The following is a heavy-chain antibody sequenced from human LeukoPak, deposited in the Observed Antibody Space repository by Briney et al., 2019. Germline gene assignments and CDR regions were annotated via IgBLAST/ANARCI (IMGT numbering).Heavy chain of an antibody. V-gene: IGHV3-23*01. CDR3: AKLPTSGGDYVYMDY. CDR2: ISRSGDYT. J-gene: IGHJ4*02. Sequence: GGSLRLSCAASGFTFTSYAMTWVRQAPGKGLEGVSGISRSGDYTYYADSVRGRFTISRDNSKNTLYLQLSSLRAEDTAVYYCAKLPTSGGDYVYMDYWGQGTLVTVSS. D-gene: IGHD3-16*01. CDR1: GFTFTSYA.